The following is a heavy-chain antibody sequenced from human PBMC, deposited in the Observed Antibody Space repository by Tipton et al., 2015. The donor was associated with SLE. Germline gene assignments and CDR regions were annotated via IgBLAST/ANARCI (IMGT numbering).Heavy chain of an antibody. CDR1: GGSISSCSYY. V-gene: IGHV4-61*02. D-gene: IGHD6-13*01. J-gene: IGHJ5*02. CDR2: LYTSGST. CDR3: ARGQGKQQLAKGWFDP. Sequence: TLSLTCTVSGGSISSCSYYWSWLRQPAGKGLEWIGRLYTSGSTNYNPSLKSRVTIAVDTSKNQFSLKLSSVTAADTAVYYCARGQGKQQLAKGWFDPWGQVTMGTVSS.